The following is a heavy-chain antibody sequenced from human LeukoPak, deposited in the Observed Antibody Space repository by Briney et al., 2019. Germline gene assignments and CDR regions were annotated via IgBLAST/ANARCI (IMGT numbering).Heavy chain of an antibody. CDR2: IGTAGDT. CDR3: AKGGDCSSTSCYTPF. J-gene: IGHJ4*02. V-gene: IGHV3-13*01. D-gene: IGHD2-2*02. CDR1: GFTFSSYD. Sequence: PGGSLRLSCAASGFTFSSYDMHWVRQATGEGLEWVSAIGTAGDTYYPGSVKGRFTISRENAKNSLYLQMNSLRAEDTAVYYCAKGGDCSSTSCYTPFWGQGTLVTVSS.